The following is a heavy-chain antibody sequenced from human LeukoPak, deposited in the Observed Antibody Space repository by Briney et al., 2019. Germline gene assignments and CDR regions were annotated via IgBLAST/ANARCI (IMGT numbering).Heavy chain of an antibody. CDR3: VPATPGTVGKYYFDY. CDR2: INPNSGGT. V-gene: IGHV1-2*02. CDR1: GNTFTGYY. J-gene: IGHJ4*02. Sequence: ASVKVSCKASGNTFTGYYMHWVRQAPGQGLEWMGWINPNSGGTNYAQKFQGRVTMTRDTSISTAYMELSRLSSDDTAVYYCVPATPGTVGKYYFDYWGQGTLVTVPS. D-gene: IGHD6-13*01.